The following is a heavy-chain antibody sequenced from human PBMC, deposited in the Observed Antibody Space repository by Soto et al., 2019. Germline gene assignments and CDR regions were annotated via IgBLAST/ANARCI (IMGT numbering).Heavy chain of an antibody. V-gene: IGHV1-3*01. CDR3: ARDITMARGFFDY. Sequence: ASVKVSCKASGYTFTSYAMHWVRQAPGQRLEWMGWINAGNGNTKYSQKFQGRVTITRDTSASTAYMELSSLRSEDTAVYYCARDITMARGFFDYWGQGTLVTVSS. CDR2: INAGNGNT. J-gene: IGHJ4*02. D-gene: IGHD3-10*01. CDR1: GYTFTSYA.